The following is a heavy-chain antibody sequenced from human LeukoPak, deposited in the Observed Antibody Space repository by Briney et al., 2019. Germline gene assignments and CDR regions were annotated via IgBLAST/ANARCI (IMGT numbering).Heavy chain of an antibody. Sequence: GGSLRLSCAASGFTFSSYSINWVRQAPGKGLEWVSSISSSSSYIYYADSVKGRFTISRDNAKNSLYLQMNSLRAEDTAVYYCARVQYSGYDLVVGFDYWGQGTLVTVSS. CDR2: ISSSSSYI. D-gene: IGHD5-12*01. CDR1: GFTFSSYS. CDR3: ARVQYSGYDLVVGFDY. V-gene: IGHV3-21*01. J-gene: IGHJ4*02.